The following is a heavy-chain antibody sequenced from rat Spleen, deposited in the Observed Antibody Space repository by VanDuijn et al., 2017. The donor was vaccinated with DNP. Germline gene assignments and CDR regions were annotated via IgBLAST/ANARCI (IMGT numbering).Heavy chain of an antibody. J-gene: IGHJ2*01. CDR1: GFTFSDYY. Sequence: EVQLVESGGGLVQPGRSLKLSCAASGFTFSDYYMAWVRQAPTKGLEWVAYIGSDGYAPYYGDSVKGRFTISRDNEENTVYLQMSSLRSEDTATYYCASWAPIAPLSTSNYWGQGVMVTVSS. D-gene: IGHD1-2*01. V-gene: IGHV5-22*01. CDR2: IGSDGYAP. CDR3: ASWAPIAPLSTSNY.